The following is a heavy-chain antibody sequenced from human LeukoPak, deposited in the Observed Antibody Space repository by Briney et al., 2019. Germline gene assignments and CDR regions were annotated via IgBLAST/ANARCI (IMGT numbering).Heavy chain of an antibody. CDR1: GYTFTGYY. V-gene: IGHV1-8*02. D-gene: IGHD3-10*01. J-gene: IGHJ6*03. Sequence: ASVKVSCKASGYTFTGYYMHWVRQAPGQGLEWMGWINPNSGNTGYAQKFQGRVTMTRNTSISTAYMELSSLRSEDTAVYYCARLSRVRGVISRYYYMDVWGKGTTVTISS. CDR2: INPNSGNT. CDR3: ARLSRVRGVISRYYYMDV.